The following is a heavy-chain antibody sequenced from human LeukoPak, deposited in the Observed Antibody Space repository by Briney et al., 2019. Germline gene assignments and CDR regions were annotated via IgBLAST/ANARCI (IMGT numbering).Heavy chain of an antibody. Sequence: PSETLSLTCTVSGGSISSYYWSWIRQPAGKGLEWIGRIYTRGSTNYNPSLKSRVTMSVDTSKNQFSLKLSSVTAADTAVYYCARDVGPGQWDWFDPWGQGTLVTVSS. D-gene: IGHD1-26*01. V-gene: IGHV4-4*07. CDR3: ARDVGPGQWDWFDP. CDR2: IYTRGST. CDR1: GGSISSYY. J-gene: IGHJ5*02.